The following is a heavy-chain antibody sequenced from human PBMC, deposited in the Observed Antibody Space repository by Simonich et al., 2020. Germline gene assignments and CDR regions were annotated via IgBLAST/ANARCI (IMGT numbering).Heavy chain of an antibody. D-gene: IGHD3-10*01. V-gene: IGHV3-21*01. CDR1: GFTFSSYS. J-gene: IGHJ4*02. Sequence: GGGLVKPGGSLRLSCAASGFTFSSYSMNWVRQGPGKGLEWVSSISSSSSYIYYADSVKGRFTISRDNAKNSLYLQMNSLRAEDTAVYYCARDTSCDGSGSYYFDYRGQGTLVTVSS. CDR2: ISSSSSYI. CDR3: ARDTSCDGSGSYYFDY.